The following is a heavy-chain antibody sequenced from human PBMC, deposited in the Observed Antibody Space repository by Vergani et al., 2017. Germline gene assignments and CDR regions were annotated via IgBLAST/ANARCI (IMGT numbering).Heavy chain of an antibody. Sequence: QVQLQESGPGLVKPPGTLSLTCAVSGGSISGTNWWGWVRQSPRKGLEWIGEIYHSGSTNYNPSLKSQVTISVDKSKNQFSLKLSSVTAADTAVYYCASNGYYCLDYWGRGTLVTVSS. CDR1: GGSISGTNW. V-gene: IGHV4-4*03. D-gene: IGHD3-22*01. CDR3: ASNGYYCLDY. CDR2: IYHSGST. J-gene: IGHJ4*02.